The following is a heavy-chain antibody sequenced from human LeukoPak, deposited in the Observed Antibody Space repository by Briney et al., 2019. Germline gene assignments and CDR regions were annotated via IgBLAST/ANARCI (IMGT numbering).Heavy chain of an antibody. CDR2: FDPEDGET. Sequence: ASVKVSCTVSGYTLTELSMHWVRQAPGKGLEWMGGFDPEDGETIYAQKFQGRVTMTEDTSTDTAYMELSSLRSEDTAVYYCATAFYYYGSGSHTLDYWGQGTLVTVSS. CDR1: GYTLTELS. V-gene: IGHV1-24*01. D-gene: IGHD3-10*01. CDR3: ATAFYYYGSGSHTLDY. J-gene: IGHJ4*02.